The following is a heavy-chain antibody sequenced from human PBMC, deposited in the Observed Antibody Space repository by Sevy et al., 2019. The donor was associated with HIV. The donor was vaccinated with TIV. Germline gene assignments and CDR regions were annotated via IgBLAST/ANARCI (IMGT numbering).Heavy chain of an antibody. CDR2: INRDGSEK. CDR1: GFTFSDYW. Sequence: GGSLRLSCEASGFTFSDYWMTWVRQAPGKGLEWVASINRDGSEKYYVDSVKGRFINSRHNFKKSWFLQMNTLRVEDTAVYYCLRGGGGYWGQETLVTVSS. V-gene: IGHV3-7*01. CDR3: LRGGGGY. D-gene: IGHD5-12*01. J-gene: IGHJ4*02.